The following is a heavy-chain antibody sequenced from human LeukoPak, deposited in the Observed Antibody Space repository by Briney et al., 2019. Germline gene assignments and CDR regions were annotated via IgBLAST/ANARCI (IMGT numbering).Heavy chain of an antibody. CDR2: ITGSGGNT. V-gene: IGHV3-23*01. CDR3: AKWGDYDVLTGYYVSDY. Sequence: GASLRLSCAASGFTFSNYVMSWVRQAPGKGLEWVSAITGSGGNTYYADSVKGRFTISRDNSKNTVFLQMNSLRAEDTAVYYCAKWGDYDVLTGYYVSDYWGQGTLVTVSS. D-gene: IGHD3-9*01. J-gene: IGHJ4*02. CDR1: GFTFSNYV.